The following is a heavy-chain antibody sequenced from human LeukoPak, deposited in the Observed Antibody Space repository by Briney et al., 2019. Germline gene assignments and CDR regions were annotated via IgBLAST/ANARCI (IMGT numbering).Heavy chain of an antibody. J-gene: IGHJ4*02. CDR2: INPNSGGT. CDR3: AREPIAVAAIDY. D-gene: IGHD6-19*01. Sequence: ASVKVSCKASGYTFTGYYMHWVRQAPGQGLEWMGWINPNSGGTNYAQKFQGRVTMTRDTSNSTAYMELSRLRSDDTAVYYCAREPIAVAAIDYWGQGTLVTVSS. CDR1: GYTFTGYY. V-gene: IGHV1-2*02.